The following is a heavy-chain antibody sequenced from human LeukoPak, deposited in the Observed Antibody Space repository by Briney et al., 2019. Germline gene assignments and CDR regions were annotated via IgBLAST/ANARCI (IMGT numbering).Heavy chain of an antibody. CDR3: ASQRDYYGSGSTGDAFDI. CDR2: IYSGGST. Sequence: PGGSLRLSCAASRFTVSSNYMSWVRQAPGKGLEWVSVIYSGGSTYYAASVKGRFTISRDNSKNTLYLQMNSLRAEDTAVYYCASQRDYYGSGSTGDAFDIWGQGTMVTVSS. CDR1: RFTVSSNY. J-gene: IGHJ3*02. D-gene: IGHD3-10*01. V-gene: IGHV3-53*01.